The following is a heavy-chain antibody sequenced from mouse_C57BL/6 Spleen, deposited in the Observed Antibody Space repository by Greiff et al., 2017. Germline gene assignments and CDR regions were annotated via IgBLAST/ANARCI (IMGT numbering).Heavy chain of an antibody. CDR1: GFTFSDYY. Sequence: DVMLVESEGGLVQPGSSMKLSCTASGFTFSDYYMAWVRQVPEKGLEWVANINYDGSSTYYLDSLKSRFIISRDNAKNILYLQMSSLKSEDTATYYCARVDYYGSSYPYFDVWGTGTTVTVSS. CDR3: ARVDYYGSSYPYFDV. J-gene: IGHJ1*03. D-gene: IGHD1-1*01. V-gene: IGHV5-16*01. CDR2: INYDGSST.